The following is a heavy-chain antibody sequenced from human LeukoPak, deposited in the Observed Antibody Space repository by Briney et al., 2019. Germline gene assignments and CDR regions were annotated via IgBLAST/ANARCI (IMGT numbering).Heavy chain of an antibody. CDR3: ARDPAIAAAGSRYFDL. Sequence: PSETLSLTCTVSGGSISSSDYYWSWIRQPPGKGLEWIGYIYYSGSTNYNPSLKSRVTISVDTSKNQFSLKLSSVTAADTAVYYCARDPAIAAAGSRYFDLWGRGTLVTVSS. V-gene: IGHV4-61*08. CDR2: IYYSGST. CDR1: GGSISSSDYY. D-gene: IGHD6-13*01. J-gene: IGHJ2*01.